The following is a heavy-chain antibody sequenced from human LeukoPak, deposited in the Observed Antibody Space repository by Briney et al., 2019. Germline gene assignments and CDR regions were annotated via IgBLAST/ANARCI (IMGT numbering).Heavy chain of an antibody. CDR1: GGTFSSYA. CDR3: ARASGITTLEYYMDV. D-gene: IGHD2/OR15-2a*01. CDR2: IIPIFGTA. V-gene: IGHV1-69*05. Sequence: SVKVSCKASGGTFSSYAISWVRQAPGQGLEWMGGIIPIFGTANYAQKFQGRVTITTDESTSTAYMELSSLRSGDTAVYYCARASGITTLEYYMDVWGKGTTVTVSS. J-gene: IGHJ6*03.